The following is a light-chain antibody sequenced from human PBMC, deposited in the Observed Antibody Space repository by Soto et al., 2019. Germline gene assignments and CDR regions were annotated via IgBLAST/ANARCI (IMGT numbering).Light chain of an antibody. J-gene: IGLJ1*01. CDR2: GNS. CDR1: SSNIGAGYD. V-gene: IGLV1-40*01. Sequence: QSALTQPPSVSGSPGQTVTISCTGSSSNIGAGYDVHWYQQLPGTAPKLLIYGNSNRPSGVPDRFSGSKSGTSASLAITGLQAEDEEDYYCQSYYSSLSGYVFGTGTKLTVL. CDR3: QSYYSSLSGYV.